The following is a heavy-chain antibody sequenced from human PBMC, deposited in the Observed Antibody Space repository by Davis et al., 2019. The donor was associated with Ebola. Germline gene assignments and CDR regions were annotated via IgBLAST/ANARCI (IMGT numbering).Heavy chain of an antibody. Sequence: PSETLSLTCAISGDSVSNGGWNWIRQSPSRGLEWLGRTYYTSKWINDYAESVQSRITINPDTSENQFSLQLNSVTPEDTAVYYCARGWLRTGLDYWGQGTLVTVSS. D-gene: IGHD5-12*01. J-gene: IGHJ4*02. V-gene: IGHV6-1*01. CDR1: GDSVSNGG. CDR2: TYYTSKWIN. CDR3: ARGWLRTGLDY.